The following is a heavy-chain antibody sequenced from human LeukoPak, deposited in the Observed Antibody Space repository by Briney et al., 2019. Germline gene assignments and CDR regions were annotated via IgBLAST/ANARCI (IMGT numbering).Heavy chain of an antibody. CDR3: ARDYDFWSGYYDYYYMDV. CDR1: GGSISSSSYY. D-gene: IGHD3-3*01. V-gene: IGHV4-39*07. Sequence: SETLSLTCTVSGGSISSSSYYWGWIRPPPGKGLEWIGSSYYSGSTYYNPSLKSRVTISVDTSKNQFSLKLSSVTAADTAVYYCARDYDFWSGYYDYYYMDVWGKGTTVTVSS. J-gene: IGHJ6*03. CDR2: SYYSGST.